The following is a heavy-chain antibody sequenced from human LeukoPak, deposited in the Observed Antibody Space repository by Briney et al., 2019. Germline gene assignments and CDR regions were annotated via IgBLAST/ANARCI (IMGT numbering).Heavy chain of an antibody. V-gene: IGHV5-51*01. CDR1: GYSFTNYW. CDR3: ARPNVRIAEAAPFDY. J-gene: IGHJ4*02. Sequence: GESLKISCKGSGYSFTNYWIGWVRQMPGKGLEWMGIIYPGDSDTRYSPSFQGQVTISADKSISTAYLQWSSLKASDTAMYYCARPNVRIAEAAPFDYWGQGTLVSVSS. D-gene: IGHD6-19*01. CDR2: IYPGDSDT.